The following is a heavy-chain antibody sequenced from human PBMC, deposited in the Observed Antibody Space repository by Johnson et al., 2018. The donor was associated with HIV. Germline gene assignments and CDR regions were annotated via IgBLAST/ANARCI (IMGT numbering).Heavy chain of an antibody. J-gene: IGHJ3*02. V-gene: IGHV3-30*04. D-gene: IGHD4-11*01. CDR1: RFTFSSHA. Sequence: QVQLVESGGGVVQPGRSLRLSCAASRFTFSSHAMHWVRQAPGKGLEWVAVISYDGSNKYYADSVKGRFTISRDNSKNTLYLQMNSLRAEDTAVYYCAKETRDSRSAFDIWGQGTLVTVSS. CDR2: ISYDGSNK. CDR3: AKETRDSRSAFDI.